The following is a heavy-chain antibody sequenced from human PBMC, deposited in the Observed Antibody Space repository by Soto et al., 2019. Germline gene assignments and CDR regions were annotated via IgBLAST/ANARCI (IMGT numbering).Heavy chain of an antibody. J-gene: IGHJ3*02. CDR3: ARSIVGATASAFDI. Sequence: GASVKVSCKASGGTFSSYAISWVRQAPGQGLEWMGGIIPIFGTANYAQKFQGRVTITADESTSTAYMELSSLRSEDTAVYYCARSIVGATASAFDIWGQGTMVTVSS. CDR2: IIPIFGTA. D-gene: IGHD1-26*01. CDR1: GGTFSSYA. V-gene: IGHV1-69*13.